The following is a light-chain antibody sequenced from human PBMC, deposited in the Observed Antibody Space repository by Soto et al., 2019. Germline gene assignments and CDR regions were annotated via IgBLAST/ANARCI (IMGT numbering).Light chain of an antibody. J-gene: IGKJ1*01. V-gene: IGKV1-5*03. CDR1: QTISSW. CDR3: QQYTDYPWT. CDR2: KAS. Sequence: DIQMTQSPSTLSASVGDRVTITCRASQTISSWLVWYQQKPGNAPKVMIYKASGLEGGVPSRFSGSGSGTEFTLTISSLQPDDFATYYCQQYTDYPWTFGQGTKVEIK.